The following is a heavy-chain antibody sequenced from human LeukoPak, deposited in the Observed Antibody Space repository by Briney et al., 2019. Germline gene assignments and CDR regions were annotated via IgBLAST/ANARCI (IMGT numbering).Heavy chain of an antibody. D-gene: IGHD6-13*01. V-gene: IGHV1-69*13. Sequence: ASVKVSCKASGGTFSSYAISWVRQAPGQGLEWMGGIIPIFGTANYAQKFQGRVTITADESTSTAYMELSSLRSEDTAVYYCASISDSSSWLFDYWGQGTLVTVSS. CDR1: GGTFSSYA. CDR2: IIPIFGTA. CDR3: ASISDSSSWLFDY. J-gene: IGHJ4*02.